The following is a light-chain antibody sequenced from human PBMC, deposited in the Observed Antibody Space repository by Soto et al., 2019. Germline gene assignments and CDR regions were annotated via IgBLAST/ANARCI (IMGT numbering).Light chain of an antibody. CDR1: SSDVGGYNY. CDR2: DVR. CDR3: CSYAGTNAPVV. Sequence: QSALTQPRSVSGSPGQSVTISCTGTSSDVGGYNYVSWYQQHPGRAPKLIIYDVRKRPSGVPDRFSGSKSGNTASLTISGLQAEDEADYLCCSYAGTNAPVVFGGGTKLTVL. J-gene: IGLJ2*01. V-gene: IGLV2-11*01.